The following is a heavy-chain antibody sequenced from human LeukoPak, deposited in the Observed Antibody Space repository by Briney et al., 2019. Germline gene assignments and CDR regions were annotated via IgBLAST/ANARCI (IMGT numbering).Heavy chain of an antibody. V-gene: IGHV4-59*01. D-gene: IGHD3-22*01. Sequence: PSETLSLTCTVPGGSISSYYWSWIRQPPGKELEWIGYIYYSGSTNYNPSLKSRVTISVDTSKNQFSLKLSSVTAADTAVYYCARVHYDSSGYPLLYYFDYWGQGTLVTVSS. J-gene: IGHJ4*02. CDR2: IYYSGST. CDR1: GGSISSYY. CDR3: ARVHYDSSGYPLLYYFDY.